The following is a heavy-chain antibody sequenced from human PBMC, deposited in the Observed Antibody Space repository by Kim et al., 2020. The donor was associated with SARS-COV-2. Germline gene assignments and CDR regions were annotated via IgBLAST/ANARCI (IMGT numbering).Heavy chain of an antibody. CDR3: AKDPWTTDCGGDCYSPYFDY. D-gene: IGHD2-21*02. V-gene: IGHV3-23*01. CDR1: GFTFSSYA. J-gene: IGHJ4*02. CDR2: ISGSGGST. Sequence: GGSLRLSCAASGFTFSSYAMSWVRQAPGKGLEWVSAISGSGGSTYYADSVKGRFTISRDNSKNTLYLQMNSLRAEDTAVYYCAKDPWTTDCGGDCYSPYFDYWGQGTLVTVSS.